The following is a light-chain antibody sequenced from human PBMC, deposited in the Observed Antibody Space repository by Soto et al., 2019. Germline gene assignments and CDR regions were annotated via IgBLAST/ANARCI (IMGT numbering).Light chain of an antibody. CDR2: DVS. CDR1: QSVRNF. Sequence: IVLTQSPGTLSLSPGERATLSCRASQSVRNFLAGYQHKPGLAPRLLISDVSNRPTGIPDRFSGSGSGTDLTLTISSLEPEDFAVYYYRRRSDWPWTFGQGTKVEI. V-gene: IGKV3-11*01. CDR3: RRRSDWPWT. J-gene: IGKJ1*01.